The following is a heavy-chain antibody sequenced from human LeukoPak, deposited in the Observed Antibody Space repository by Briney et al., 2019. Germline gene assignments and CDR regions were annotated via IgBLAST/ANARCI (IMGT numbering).Heavy chain of an antibody. CDR2: IRYDGSNK. D-gene: IGHD3-10*01. CDR3: AKDLAYSLGGYYYYYMED. J-gene: IGHJ6*03. CDR1: GFTFSSYG. V-gene: IGHV3-30*02. Sequence: GGSLRLSCAASGFTFSSYGMHWVRQAPGKGLEWVAFIRYDGSNKYYADSVKGRFTISRDNAKNTLYLQMNSLRAEDTAVDYCAKDLAYSLGGYYYYYMEDRGQGATVPVPS.